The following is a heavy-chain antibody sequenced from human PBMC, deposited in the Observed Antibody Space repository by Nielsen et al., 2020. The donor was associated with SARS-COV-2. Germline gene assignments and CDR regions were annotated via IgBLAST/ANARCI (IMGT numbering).Heavy chain of an antibody. V-gene: IGHV4-61*01. CDR3: ARASGSYMDV. CDR2: ISYSGST. CDR1: GGSVTSGYSF. Sequence: SETLSLTCSVSGGSVTSGYSFWSWIRQPPGKGLEWIGYISYSGSTKYNPSLKSQVTISVDTSKNQLSLKMSSVTAADTAIYYCARASGSYMDVWGEGTTVTVSS. D-gene: IGHD1-26*01. J-gene: IGHJ6*03.